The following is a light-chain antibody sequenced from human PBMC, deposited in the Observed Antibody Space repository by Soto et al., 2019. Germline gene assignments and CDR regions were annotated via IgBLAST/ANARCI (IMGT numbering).Light chain of an antibody. J-gene: IGKJ5*01. CDR3: QHYGTSPFT. CDR2: GAS. V-gene: IGKV3-20*01. Sequence: EIVLTQSPGTLSLSPGERATLSCRASQSVSSNNLAWYQQRPGQAPRVVIYGASTRATGIPERFSGSGSGTDFTLTISRLEPEDFAVYFCQHYGTSPFTFGQGTRLEIK. CDR1: QSVSSNN.